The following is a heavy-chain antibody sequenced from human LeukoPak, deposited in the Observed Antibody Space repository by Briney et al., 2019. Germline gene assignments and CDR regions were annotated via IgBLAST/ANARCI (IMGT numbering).Heavy chain of an antibody. V-gene: IGHV5-51*01. D-gene: IGHD2-2*01. J-gene: IGHJ4*02. CDR1: GYSFTSYW. CDR2: IYPGESDT. Sequence: GESLKISWKGSGYSFTSYWIGWVRQMPGKGMEWMGIIYPGESDTRYNPSFQGQVTISADKSISTAYLQWSSLKASDTAMYYCARLTQGYQLLIDYWGQGTLVTVSS. CDR3: ARLTQGYQLLIDY.